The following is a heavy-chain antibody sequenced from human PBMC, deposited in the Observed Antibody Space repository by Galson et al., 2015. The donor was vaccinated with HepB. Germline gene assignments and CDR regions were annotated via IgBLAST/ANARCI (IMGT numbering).Heavy chain of an antibody. CDR3: ARDQVYCSGGSCSGRAIIDP. Sequence: LTCAVYGGSFSGYYWSWIRQPPGKGLEWIGEINHSGSTNYNPSLKSRVTISVDTSKNQFSLKLSSVTAADTAVYYCARDQVYCSGGSCSGRAIIDPWGQGTLVTVSS. J-gene: IGHJ5*02. V-gene: IGHV4-34*01. CDR1: GGSFSGYY. CDR2: INHSGST. D-gene: IGHD2-15*01.